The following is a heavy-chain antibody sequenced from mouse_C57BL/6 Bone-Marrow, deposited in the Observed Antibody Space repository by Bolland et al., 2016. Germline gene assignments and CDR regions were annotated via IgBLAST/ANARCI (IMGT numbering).Heavy chain of an antibody. V-gene: IGHV10-3*01. J-gene: IGHJ4*01. CDR3: VRETTAYYLDY. Sequence: ATYYADSVKDRFTISRDDSQSMLYLQMNNLKTEDTAMYYCVRETTAYYLDYWGQGTS. CDR2: AT. D-gene: IGHD1-2*01.